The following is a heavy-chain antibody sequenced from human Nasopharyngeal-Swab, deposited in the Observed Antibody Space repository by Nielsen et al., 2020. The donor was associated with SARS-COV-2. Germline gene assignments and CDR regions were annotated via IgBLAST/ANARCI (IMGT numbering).Heavy chain of an antibody. Sequence: SVKGRFTITRDNSKNTVNLQMNSLRVEDTAIYYCAKDHDSGDDSDDYYHYYGMDVWGQGTTVTVFS. CDR3: AKDHDSGDDSDDYYHYYGMDV. J-gene: IGHJ6*02. D-gene: IGHD5-12*01. V-gene: IGHV3-23*01.